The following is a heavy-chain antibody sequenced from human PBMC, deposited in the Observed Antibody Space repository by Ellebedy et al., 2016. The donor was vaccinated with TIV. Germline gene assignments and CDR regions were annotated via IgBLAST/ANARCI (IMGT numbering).Heavy chain of an antibody. CDR2: TRNKANSYTT. CDR1: GFTFSDHY. CDR3: ARVGLELLLDAFDI. Sequence: GGSLRLSXAASGFTFSDHYMDWVRQAPGKGLEWVGRTRNKANSYTTEYAASVKGRFTISRDDSKNSLYLQMNSLKTEDTAVYYCARVGLELLLDAFDIWGQGTMVTVSS. D-gene: IGHD1-7*01. J-gene: IGHJ3*02. V-gene: IGHV3-72*01.